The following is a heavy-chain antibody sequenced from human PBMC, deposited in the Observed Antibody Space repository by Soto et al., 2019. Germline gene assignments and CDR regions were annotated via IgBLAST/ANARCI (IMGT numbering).Heavy chain of an antibody. CDR1: GFTFSSYE. CDR2: ISSSGSTI. CDR3: AKGSPIYSSKYYFDY. Sequence: EVQLVESGGGLVQPGGSLRLSCAASGFTFSSYEMNWVRQAPGKGLEWVSYISSSGSTIYYADSVKGRFTISRDNAKNSLYLQMNSLRAEDTAVYYCAKGSPIYSSKYYFDYWGQGTLVTVSS. J-gene: IGHJ4*02. D-gene: IGHD5-18*01. V-gene: IGHV3-48*03.